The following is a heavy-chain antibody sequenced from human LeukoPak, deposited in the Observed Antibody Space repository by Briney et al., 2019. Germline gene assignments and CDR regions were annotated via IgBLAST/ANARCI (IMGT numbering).Heavy chain of an antibody. Sequence: GGSLRLSCAASGFTFSNFGIHWVRQAPGKGLEWVAVISYDGRTKYYAASVEGRFTISRDNSRNTLYLQMNSLRAEDTAVYYCARGIRSSWYYFDYWGQGTLVTVSS. D-gene: IGHD6-13*01. CDR3: ARGIRSSWYYFDY. J-gene: IGHJ4*02. CDR2: ISYDGRTK. V-gene: IGHV3-30*03. CDR1: GFTFSNFG.